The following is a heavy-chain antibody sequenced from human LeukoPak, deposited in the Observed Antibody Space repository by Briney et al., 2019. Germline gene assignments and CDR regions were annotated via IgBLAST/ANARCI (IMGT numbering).Heavy chain of an antibody. J-gene: IGHJ4*02. CDR3: ARGSDSGYDYDLDY. Sequence: GGSLRLSCAASGFTFSSYAMSWVRQAPGKGLEWVSAISGSGGSTYYADSVKGRFTISRDNSKNTLYLQMNSLRAEDTAVYYCARGSDSGYDYDLDYWGQGTLVTVSS. CDR1: GFTFSSYA. D-gene: IGHD5-12*01. CDR2: ISGSGGST. V-gene: IGHV3-23*01.